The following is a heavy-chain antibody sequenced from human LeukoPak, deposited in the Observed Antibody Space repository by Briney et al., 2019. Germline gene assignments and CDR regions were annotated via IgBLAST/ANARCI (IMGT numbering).Heavy chain of an antibody. CDR1: DFILNNAW. V-gene: IGHV3-15*07. J-gene: IGHJ4*02. Sequence: GGSLRLSCAASDFILNNAWMNWVRQAPGKGLEWVGRIKPKTDGEATEYAAPVKDRFSISRDDSKSMMYLQMNSLKTEDTAVYYCITPLPYSAQGGQGTLVTVSS. D-gene: IGHD2-21*01. CDR2: IKPKTDGEAT. CDR3: ITPLPYSAQ.